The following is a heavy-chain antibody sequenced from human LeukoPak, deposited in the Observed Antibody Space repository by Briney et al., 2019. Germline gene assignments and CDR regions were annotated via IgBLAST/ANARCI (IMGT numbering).Heavy chain of an antibody. J-gene: IGHJ5*02. D-gene: IGHD3-16*01. CDR3: ARGGFVIFGGLTQTGGNWFDP. CDR2: PYNGGTN. Sequence: SETVSLNCTVYSGSISNYYWSWLRQPPGLGLVWTGRPYNGGTNYVNTFLKSRVTISVDTSKNALSLNLSSVTADNTGVYYCARGGFVIFGGLTQTGGNWFDPWGQGTLVTVSS. V-gene: IGHV4-4*07. CDR1: SGSISNYY.